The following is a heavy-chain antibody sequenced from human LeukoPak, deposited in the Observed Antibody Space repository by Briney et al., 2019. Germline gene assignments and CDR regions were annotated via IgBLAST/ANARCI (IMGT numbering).Heavy chain of an antibody. CDR1: GFPFSDYY. CDR2: ISGTDSIV. D-gene: IGHD2-15*01. V-gene: IGHV3-11*04. J-gene: IGHJ5*02. CDR3: ARGADGVSSNSRGWFDP. Sequence: GGSLRLSCAASGFPFSDYYMSWIRQAPGKGLEWVSYISGTDSIVYYADSVKGRFTISRDNARNSLYLQMNTLRAEDTAVYSCARGADGVSSNSRGWFDPWGQGTLVTVSS.